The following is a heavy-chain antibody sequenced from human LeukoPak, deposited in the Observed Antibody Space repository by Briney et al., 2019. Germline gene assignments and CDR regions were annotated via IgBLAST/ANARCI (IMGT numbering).Heavy chain of an antibody. Sequence: PSETLSLTCTVSGGSISSHYWSWIRQPPGKGLEWIGYIYYSGSTSYNPSLKSRVTISVDTSRNQFSLKLSSVTAADTALYYCARETGSGSYDYCGQGTLVTVSS. CDR1: GGSISSHY. CDR3: ARETGSGSYDY. J-gene: IGHJ4*02. D-gene: IGHD3-10*01. CDR2: IYYSGST. V-gene: IGHV4-59*11.